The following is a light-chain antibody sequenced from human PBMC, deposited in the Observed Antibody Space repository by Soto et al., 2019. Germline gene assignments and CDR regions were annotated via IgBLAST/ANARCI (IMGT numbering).Light chain of an antibody. J-gene: IGKJ1*01. CDR2: DAS. V-gene: IGKV1-5*01. Sequence: DIQMTQSPSTLSATVGDRVTITCRASQSISSWLAWYQQKPGKAPKLLIYDASSLESGVPSRFSGSGSGTEFTLTISSLQPDDFATYYCQQYNSYRWTFGQGTKV. CDR3: QQYNSYRWT. CDR1: QSISSW.